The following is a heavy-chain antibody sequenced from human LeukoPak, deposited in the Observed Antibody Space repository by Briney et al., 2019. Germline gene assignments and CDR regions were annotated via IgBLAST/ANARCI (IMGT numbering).Heavy chain of an antibody. D-gene: IGHD3-10*01. CDR2: IYYTGST. J-gene: IGHJ5*02. V-gene: IGHV4-34*01. Sequence: PSETLSLTCAVYGGSFSGYYWSWIRQPPGKGLEWIGRIYYTGSTYYNPSLKSRVTISVDTSKNQFSLKLSSVTAADTAVYYCARAGIFSRGSGSEPPYNWFDPWGQGTLVTVSS. CDR3: ARAGIFSRGSGSEPPYNWFDP. CDR1: GGSFSGYY.